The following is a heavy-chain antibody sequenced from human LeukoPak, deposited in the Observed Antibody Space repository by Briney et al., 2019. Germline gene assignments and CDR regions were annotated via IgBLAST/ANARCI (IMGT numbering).Heavy chain of an antibody. CDR2: SNPNSGGT. V-gene: IGHV1-2*02. CDR3: ARDGGVAGQNGMDV. Sequence: GASGTVCCNSSGYTFTFYYMDLVRQAPGQGLGRVGWSNPNSGGTNYAENFQGRETITRDMSTSTAYMELSRLRSDETDVYYCARDGGVAGQNGMDVWGQGTTVTVPS. J-gene: IGHJ6*02. D-gene: IGHD3-16*01. CDR1: GYTFTFYY.